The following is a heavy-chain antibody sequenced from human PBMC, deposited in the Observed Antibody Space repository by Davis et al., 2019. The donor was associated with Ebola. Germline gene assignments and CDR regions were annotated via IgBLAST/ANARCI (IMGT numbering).Heavy chain of an antibody. V-gene: IGHV1-46*01. CDR3: AREGERGYCSGGSCYKGPDYYYYGMDV. CDR2: INPSGGST. CDR1: GYTFTSYY. J-gene: IGHJ6*02. D-gene: IGHD2-15*01. Sequence: ASVKVSCKASGYTFTSYYMHWVRQAPGQGLEWMGIINPSGGSTSYAQKFQGRVTMTRDTSTSTVYMELSSLRSEDTAVYYCAREGERGYCSGGSCYKGPDYYYYGMDVWGQGTTVTVSS.